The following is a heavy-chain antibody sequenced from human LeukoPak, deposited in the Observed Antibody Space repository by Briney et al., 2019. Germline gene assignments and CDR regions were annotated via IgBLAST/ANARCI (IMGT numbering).Heavy chain of an antibody. CDR1: GGSFSGYY. CDR3: ARGEITMVRGVTTFDY. V-gene: IGHV4-34*01. J-gene: IGHJ4*02. D-gene: IGHD3-10*01. Sequence: PSETLSLTCAVYGGSFSGYYWSWSRQPPGKGLEWIGEINHSGSTNYNPSLKSRVTISVDTSKNQFSLKLSSVTAADTAVYYCARGEITMVRGVTTFDYWGQGTLVTVSS. CDR2: INHSGST.